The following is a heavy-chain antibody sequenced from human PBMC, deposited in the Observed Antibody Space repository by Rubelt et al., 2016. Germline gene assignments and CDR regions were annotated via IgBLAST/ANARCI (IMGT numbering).Heavy chain of an antibody. CDR2: MDPNSGNT. CDR3: ARMTYTSSEDAMNWFDP. V-gene: IGHV1-8*01. J-gene: IGHJ5*02. CDR1: GYSFSTSD. D-gene: IGHD3-22*01. Sequence: QVQLVQSGAEVKKPGASVKVSCKASGYSFSTSDINWVRQATGQGLEWMGWMDPNSGNTGYAQEFQGRITMTRNTSISTAYMELNTLRSEDTAVYYWARMTYTSSEDAMNWFDPWGQGTLVTVSS.